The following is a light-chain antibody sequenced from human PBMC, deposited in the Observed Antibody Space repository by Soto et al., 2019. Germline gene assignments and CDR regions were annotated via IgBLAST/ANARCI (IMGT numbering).Light chain of an antibody. CDR1: QSVSNNY. Sequence: EIVLTQSPGTLSLSPGERATLAFMVSQSVSNNYLAWYQQKPGQAPRLLIYGASNRATGIPDRFSGSGSGTDFTLTISRLEPEDFAVYYCQQYGSSPRTFGQGTKVDI. CDR3: QQYGSSPRT. V-gene: IGKV3-20*01. J-gene: IGKJ1*01. CDR2: GAS.